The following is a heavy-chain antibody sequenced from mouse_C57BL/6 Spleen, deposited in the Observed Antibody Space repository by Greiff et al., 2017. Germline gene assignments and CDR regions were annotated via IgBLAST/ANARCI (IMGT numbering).Heavy chain of an antibody. J-gene: IGHJ1*03. CDR1: GYTFTDYY. D-gene: IGHD1-1*01. Sequence: EVQLQQSGPELVKPGASVKISCKASGYTFTDYYMNWVKQSHGKSLEWIGDINPNNGGTSYNQKFKGKATLTVDKSSSTAYMELRILTSEDSAVYYCARLQTFDWYFDVWGTGTTVTVSS. CDR3: ARLQTFDWYFDV. CDR2: INPNNGGT. V-gene: IGHV1-26*01.